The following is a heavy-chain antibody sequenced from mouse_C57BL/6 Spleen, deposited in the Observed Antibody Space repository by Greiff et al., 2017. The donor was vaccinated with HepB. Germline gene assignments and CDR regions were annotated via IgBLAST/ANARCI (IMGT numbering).Heavy chain of an antibody. CDR3: ARSGITTVVATRYFDV. J-gene: IGHJ1*03. CDR1: GYTFTSYW. V-gene: IGHV1-50*01. CDR2: IDPSDSYT. Sequence: QVQLQQPGAELVKPGASVKLSCKASGYTFTSYWMQWVKQRPGQGLEWIGEIDPSDSYTNYNQKFKGKATLTVDTSSSTAYMQLSSLTSEDSAVYYCARSGITTVVATRYFDVWGKGTTVTVSS. D-gene: IGHD1-1*01.